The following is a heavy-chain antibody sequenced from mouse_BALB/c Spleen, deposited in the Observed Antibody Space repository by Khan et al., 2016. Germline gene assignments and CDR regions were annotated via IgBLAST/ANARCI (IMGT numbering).Heavy chain of an antibody. V-gene: IGHV3-6*02. J-gene: IGHJ3*01. CDR3: ARDGNYWFAY. CDR1: GYSITSGYS. Sequence: EVQLQESGPGLVKPSQSLSLTCSVTGYSITSGYSWNWIRQFPGNTLEWLGYLRYDGSNNYNPSLKNRISITRDTSKHQFFLKLNSGTTEDTATYYCARDGNYWFAYWGQGTLVTVSA. CDR2: LRYDGSN. D-gene: IGHD2-1*01.